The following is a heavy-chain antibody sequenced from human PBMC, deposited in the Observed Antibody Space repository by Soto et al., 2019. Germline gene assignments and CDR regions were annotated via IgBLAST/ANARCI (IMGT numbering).Heavy chain of an antibody. CDR3: ARPGEGQEGGAEYFQH. V-gene: IGHV1-69*13. Sequence: GASVKVSCKASGGTFSSYAISWVRQAPGQGLEWMGGIIPIFGTANYAQKFQGRVTITADESTSTAYMELSSLRSEDTAVYYCARPGEGQEGGAEYFQHWGQGTLVTVSS. CDR2: IIPIFGTA. D-gene: IGHD2-15*01. CDR1: GGTFSSYA. J-gene: IGHJ1*01.